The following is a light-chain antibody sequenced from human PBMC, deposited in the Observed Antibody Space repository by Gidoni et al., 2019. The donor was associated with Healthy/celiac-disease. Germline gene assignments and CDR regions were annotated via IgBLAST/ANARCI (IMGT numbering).Light chain of an antibody. CDR1: ALPKQY. J-gene: IGLJ2*01. V-gene: IGLV3-25*02. CDR2: KDS. Sequence: SYELTQPPSVSVSPGQTARITCPGDALPKQYAYWYQQKPGQAPVLVIYKDSERHSGIPERFSGSSAGTTVTLTISGVHAEDDADYDCQSADSSGTYVVFGGGTKLTVL. CDR3: QSADSSGTYVV.